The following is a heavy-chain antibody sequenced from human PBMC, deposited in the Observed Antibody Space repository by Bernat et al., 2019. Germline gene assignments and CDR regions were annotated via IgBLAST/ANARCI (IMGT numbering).Heavy chain of an antibody. CDR1: GDTFNTNA. CDR2: LIPIFGTP. CDR3: ARSSSSSSGWFDP. V-gene: IGHV1-69*14. J-gene: IGHJ5*02. D-gene: IGHD6-6*01. Sequence: QVHLVQSGAEVKKPGSSVKVSCKASGDTFNTNAINWVRQAPGQGLEWVGGLIPIFGTPNYAEKFQGRVTITADKSTSTAYMELSSLRSEDTAVYYCARSSSSSSGWFDPWGQGTLVTVSS.